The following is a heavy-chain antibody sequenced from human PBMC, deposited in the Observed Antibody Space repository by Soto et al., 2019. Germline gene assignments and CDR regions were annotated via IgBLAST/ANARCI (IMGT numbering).Heavy chain of an antibody. CDR2: IGTPSSIM. J-gene: IGHJ3*02. CDR1: GFTFSSYS. Sequence: GRSLRLSCTASGFTFSSYSMNLVRQAPGKGLEWVSYIGTPSSIMSYADSVKGRFTISRDNGKNSLYLQMNSLRAEDTAVYYCARDDSFAFDIWGQGKMVTVSS. D-gene: IGHD3-22*01. CDR3: ARDDSFAFDI. V-gene: IGHV3-48*01.